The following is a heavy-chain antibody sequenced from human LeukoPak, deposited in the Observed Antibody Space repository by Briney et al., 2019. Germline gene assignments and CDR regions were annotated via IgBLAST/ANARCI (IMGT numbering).Heavy chain of an antibody. CDR3: ARALTGLFTEYSSYFDY. V-gene: IGHV1-69*13. J-gene: IGHJ4*02. Sequence: SVKVSCTASGGTFSSYAISWVRQAPGQGLEWMGGIIPIFGTANYAQKFQGRVTITADESTSTAYMELSSLRPEDTAVYYCARALTGLFTEYSSYFDYWGQGTLVTVSS. D-gene: IGHD2/OR15-2a*01. CDR2: IIPIFGTA. CDR1: GGTFSSYA.